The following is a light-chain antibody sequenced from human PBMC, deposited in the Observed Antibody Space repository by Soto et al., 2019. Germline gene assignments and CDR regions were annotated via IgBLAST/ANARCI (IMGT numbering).Light chain of an antibody. CDR1: QGISSF. J-gene: IGKJ4*01. CDR2: AAS. CDR3: QQLNSYPLT. Sequence: IQLTQSPSSLSASVGDRVTITCRASQGISSFLAWFQQKPGQAPKLLIYAASTLQSGVPSRFSGSGSGTDFTLTISSLQPEDFATYCCQQLNSYPLTFGGGTKVEIK. V-gene: IGKV1-9*01.